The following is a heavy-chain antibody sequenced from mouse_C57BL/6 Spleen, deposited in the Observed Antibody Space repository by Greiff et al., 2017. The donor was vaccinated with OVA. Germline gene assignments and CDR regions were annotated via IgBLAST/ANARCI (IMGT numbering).Heavy chain of an antibody. D-gene: IGHD2-5*01. J-gene: IGHJ2*01. CDR2: IYPGSGGT. V-gene: IGHV1-55*01. CDR3: ARKDYSNSYFDY. CDR1: GYTFTSYW. Sequence: QVQLQQPGAELVKPGASVKMSCKASGYTFTSYWITWVKQRPGQGLEWIGDIYPGSGGTNYNEKFKSKATLTVDTSSSTAYMQLSSLTSEDSAVYYCARKDYSNSYFDYWGQGTTLTVSS.